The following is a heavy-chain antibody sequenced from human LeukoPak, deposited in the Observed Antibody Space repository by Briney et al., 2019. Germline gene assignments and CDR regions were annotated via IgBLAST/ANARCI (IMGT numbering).Heavy chain of an antibody. V-gene: IGHV4-61*02. CDR1: GGSISSGSYY. CDR2: IYTSGST. CDR3: ARDRGSYYSETFDY. D-gene: IGHD1-26*01. Sequence: PSQTLSLTCTVSGGSISSGSYYWSWIRQPAGKGLEWIGRIYTSGSTNYNPSLKSRVTLSVDTSKNQFSLNLSSVTAADTAVYYCARDRGSYYSETFDYWGQGTLVTVSS. J-gene: IGHJ4*02.